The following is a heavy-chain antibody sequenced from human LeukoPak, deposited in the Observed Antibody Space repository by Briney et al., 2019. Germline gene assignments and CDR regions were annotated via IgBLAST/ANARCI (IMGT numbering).Heavy chain of an antibody. Sequence: SETLSLTCTVSGGSISSYYWSWIRQPPGKGLEWIGYIYYSGSTNYNPSLKSRVTISVDTSKNQFSLKLSSVTAADTAVYYCARGARDGYCSSTSCYLSSGYWGQGTLVTASS. CDR2: IYYSGST. CDR3: ARGARDGYCSSTSCYLSSGY. D-gene: IGHD2-2*01. CDR1: GGSISSYY. V-gene: IGHV4-59*01. J-gene: IGHJ4*02.